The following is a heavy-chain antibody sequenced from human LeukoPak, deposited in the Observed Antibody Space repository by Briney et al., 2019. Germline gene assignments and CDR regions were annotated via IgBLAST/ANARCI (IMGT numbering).Heavy chain of an antibody. Sequence: SETLSLTCAVSGGSISSGGYSWSWIRQPPGKGLEWIGYIYHSGSTYYNPSLESRVTISVDRSKKQFSLKLSSVTAADTAVYYCARHVSNWFDPWGQGTLVTVSS. V-gene: IGHV4-30-2*01. D-gene: IGHD3-16*01. CDR1: GGSISSGGYS. J-gene: IGHJ5*02. CDR2: IYHSGST. CDR3: ARHVSNWFDP.